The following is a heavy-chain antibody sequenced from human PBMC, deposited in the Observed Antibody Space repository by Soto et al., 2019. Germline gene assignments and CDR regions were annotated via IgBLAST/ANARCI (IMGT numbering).Heavy chain of an antibody. J-gene: IGHJ4*02. D-gene: IGHD1-1*01. CDR2: IDGDGSRT. CDR3: ARELASYNDY. V-gene: IGHV3-74*01. CDR1: GFTFSGYW. Sequence: EVQLVESGGGLVQPGGSLRLSCAASGFTFSGYWMHWVRQAPGKGLVWVSRIDGDGSRTNYADSVKGRFTISRDNAKNTLYLQMNSMSAGDTAVYYCARELASYNDYWCQGTLVTVSS.